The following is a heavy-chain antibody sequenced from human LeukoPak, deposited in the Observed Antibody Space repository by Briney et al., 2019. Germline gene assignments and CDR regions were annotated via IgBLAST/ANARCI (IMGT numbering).Heavy chain of an antibody. V-gene: IGHV3-23*01. CDR1: GFTFSSYA. CDR3: AKAGVTRIEYYYYYMDV. J-gene: IGHJ6*03. Sequence: GGSLRLSCAASGFTFSSYAMSWVRQAPGKGLEWVSAISVSGGSTYYADSVKGRFTISRDNSRNTLYLQMNSLRAEDTAVYYCAKAGVTRIEYYYYYMDVWGKGTTVTVSS. D-gene: IGHD4-17*01. CDR2: ISVSGGST.